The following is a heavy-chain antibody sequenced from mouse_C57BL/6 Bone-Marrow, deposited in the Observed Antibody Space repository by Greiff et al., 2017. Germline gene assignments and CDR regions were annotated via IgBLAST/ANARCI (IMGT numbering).Heavy chain of an antibody. V-gene: IGHV1-81*01. CDR1: GYTFTSYG. CDR3: ARLGEYDGYDAWFAY. Sequence: QVHVKQSGAELARPGASVKLSCKASGYTFTSYGISWVKQRTGQGLEWIGEIYPRSGNTYSNEKFKGKATLTADKSSSTAYMELRSLTSEDSAVYFCARLGEYDGYDAWFAYWGQGTLVTVSA. J-gene: IGHJ3*01. CDR2: IYPRSGNT. D-gene: IGHD2-3*01.